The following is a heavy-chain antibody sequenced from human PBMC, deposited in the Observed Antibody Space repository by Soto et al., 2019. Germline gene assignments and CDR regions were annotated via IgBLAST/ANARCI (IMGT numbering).Heavy chain of an antibody. Sequence: SETLSLTCTVSGGSISSSSYYWGWIRQPPGKGLEWIGSIYYSGSTYYNPSLKSRVTISVDTSKNQFSLKLSSVTAADTAVYYCARQSYGDYADGYFDLWGSGTLVTVS. D-gene: IGHD4-17*01. CDR3: ARQSYGDYADGYFDL. V-gene: IGHV4-39*01. CDR2: IYYSGST. CDR1: GGSISSSSYY. J-gene: IGHJ2*01.